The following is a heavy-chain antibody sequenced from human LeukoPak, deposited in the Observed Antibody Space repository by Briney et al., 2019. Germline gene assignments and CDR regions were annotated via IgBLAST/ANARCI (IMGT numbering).Heavy chain of an antibody. J-gene: IGHJ2*01. Sequence: GGSLRLSCAASGFTFSSYDMHWVRQATGKGLEWVSAIGTAGDTHYPGSVKGRFTISRENAKNSLYLQMNSLRAGDTAVYYCARTETMVRGPLARVGWYFDLWGRGTLVTVSS. D-gene: IGHD3-10*01. CDR3: ARTETMVRGPLARVGWYFDL. CDR2: IGTAGDT. CDR1: GFTFSSYD. V-gene: IGHV3-13*01.